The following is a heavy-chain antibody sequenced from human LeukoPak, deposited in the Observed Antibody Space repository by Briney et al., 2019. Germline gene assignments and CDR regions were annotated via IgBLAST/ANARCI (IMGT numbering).Heavy chain of an antibody. Sequence: PSETLSLTCSVSGGSTISGGHYWNWIRQPPGKGLVWIGYIYSSGNTYYNPSLKSRVSMSVDTSKNQFSLKLSSVTAADTAVYYCARYYHGSGSSEVWFDPWGQGTLVTVSS. D-gene: IGHD3-10*01. CDR1: GGSTISGGHY. CDR3: ARYYHGSGSSEVWFDP. CDR2: IYSSGNT. V-gene: IGHV4-30-4*01. J-gene: IGHJ5*02.